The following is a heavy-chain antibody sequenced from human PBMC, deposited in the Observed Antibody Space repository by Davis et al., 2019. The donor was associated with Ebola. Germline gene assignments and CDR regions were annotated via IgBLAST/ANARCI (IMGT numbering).Heavy chain of an antibody. V-gene: IGHV3-30*18. CDR3: AKARSSWTPFDY. D-gene: IGHD6-13*01. Sequence: GGSLRLSCAASGFTFSSYGMHWVRQAPGKGLEWVAVISYDGSNKYYADSVKGRFTISRDNSKNTLYLQMNSLRVDDTAVYYCAKARSSWTPFDYWGQGTLVTVSS. CDR2: ISYDGSNK. CDR1: GFTFSSYG. J-gene: IGHJ4*02.